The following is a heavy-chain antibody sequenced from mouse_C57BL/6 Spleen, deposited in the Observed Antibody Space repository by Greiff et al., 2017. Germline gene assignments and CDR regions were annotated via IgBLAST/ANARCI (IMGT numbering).Heavy chain of an antibody. Sequence: EVQVVESGGGLVKPGGSLKLSCAASGFTFSDYGMHWVRQAPEQGLEWVAYISSGSSTIYYADTVKGRFTISIDNAKNTLFLQMTSLRAEDTAMYYCAKQGGYDDAMDYWGQGTSVTVAS. CDR2: ISSGSSTI. J-gene: IGHJ4*01. CDR1: GFTFSDYG. V-gene: IGHV5-17*01. CDR3: AKQGGYDDAMDY. D-gene: IGHD2-2*01.